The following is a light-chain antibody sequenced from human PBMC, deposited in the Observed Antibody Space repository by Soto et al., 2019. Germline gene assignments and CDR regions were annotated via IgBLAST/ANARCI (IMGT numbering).Light chain of an antibody. CDR2: TNS. CDR3: AVWDDSLIGWV. J-gene: IGLJ3*02. CDR1: SSNIGGNA. V-gene: IGLV1-44*01. Sequence: QSVLTQPPSVSGTPGQRVTISCSGSSSNIGGNAVNWYQHLPGTDPKLLIYTNSQRPSGVPDRFSGSKSGTSASLALSGLQSEDEADYYCAVWDDSLIGWVFGGGTKLTVL.